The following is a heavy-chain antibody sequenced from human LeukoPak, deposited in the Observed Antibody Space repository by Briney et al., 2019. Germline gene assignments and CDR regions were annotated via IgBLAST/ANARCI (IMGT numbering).Heavy chain of an antibody. CDR2: ISSSSSYI. CDR1: GFTFSSFG. V-gene: IGHV3-21*01. J-gene: IGHJ4*02. D-gene: IGHD3-10*01. CDR3: AGSWFYRDYFEY. Sequence: GGSLRLSCTASGFTFSSFGMLWVRQAPGKGLEWVSSISSSSSYIYYADSVKGRFTISRDNAKNSLYLQMNSLRAEDTAVYYCAGSWFYRDYFEYWGQGTLVTVSS.